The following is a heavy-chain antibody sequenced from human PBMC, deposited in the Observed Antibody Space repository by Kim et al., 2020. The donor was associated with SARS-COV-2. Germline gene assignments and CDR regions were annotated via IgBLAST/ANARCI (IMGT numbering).Heavy chain of an antibody. CDR3: AKLPVPAAPGGYYYGMDV. V-gene: IGHV3-9*01. J-gene: IGHJ6*01. CDR2: LSWNSGSI. CDR1: GFTYDDYA. Sequence: GGSLRLSCAASGFTYDDYAMHWVRQAPGKGLEWVSGLSWNSGSIGYADSVKGRFTISRDTAKNSLYLQMNSLRAEDTALYYCAKLPVPAAPGGYYYGMDV. D-gene: IGHD2-2*01.